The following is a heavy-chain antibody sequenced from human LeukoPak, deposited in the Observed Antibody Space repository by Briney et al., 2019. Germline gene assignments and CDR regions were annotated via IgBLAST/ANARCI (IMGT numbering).Heavy chain of an antibody. J-gene: IGHJ4*02. V-gene: IGHV4-30-4*08. CDR2: IYYSGST. CDR1: GGSISSGDYY. D-gene: IGHD6-19*01. Sequence: SETLSLTCTVSGGSISSGDYYWSWIRQPPGKGLEWIGYIYYSGSTYYNPSLKSRVTISVDTSKNQFSLKLSSVTAADTAVYYCASTVTLPVVAVAGTGTLDYWGQGTLVTVSS. CDR3: ASTVTLPVVAVAGTGTLDY.